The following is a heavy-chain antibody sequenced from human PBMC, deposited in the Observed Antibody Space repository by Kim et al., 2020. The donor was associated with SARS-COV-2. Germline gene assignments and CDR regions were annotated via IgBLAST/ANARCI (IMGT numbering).Heavy chain of an antibody. J-gene: IGHJ5*02. CDR1: GGSISSSSYY. D-gene: IGHD2-2*01. Sequence: SETLSLTCTVSGGSISSSSYYWGWIRQPPGKGLEWIGSIYYSGSTYYNPSLKSRVTISVDTSKNQFSLKLSSVTAADTAVYYCARDLEGVVVLRRGFDPWGQGTLVTVSS. CDR2: IYYSGST. CDR3: ARDLEGVVVLRRGFDP. V-gene: IGHV4-39*02.